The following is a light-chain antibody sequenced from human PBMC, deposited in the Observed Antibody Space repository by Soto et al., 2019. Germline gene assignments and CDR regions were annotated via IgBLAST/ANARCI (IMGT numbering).Light chain of an antibody. V-gene: IGLV7-43*01. Sequence: QAVVTQEASLTVSPGGTVTLTCASSTGAVTSGHYPDWFQQKPGQAPRALIFGTNNKHSWTPARFSGSLLGGKAALTLSGVQPEDEAEYFCLLHYGGAHAVFGGGTQLTVL. CDR3: LLHYGGAHAV. CDR2: GTN. CDR1: TGAVTSGHY. J-gene: IGLJ7*01.